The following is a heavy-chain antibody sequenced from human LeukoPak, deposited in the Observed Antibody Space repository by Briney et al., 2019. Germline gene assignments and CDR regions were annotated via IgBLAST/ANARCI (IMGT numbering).Heavy chain of an antibody. CDR1: GGSISNTYY. CDR2: GSYSGNT. V-gene: IGHV4-39*07. Sequence: SETLSLTCTFSGGSISNTYYWGWVRQPPGKGLEWIGSGSYSGNTYYNPSLKGRVTISVDTSKKRFSLVVTSVTAADTAVYYCAANYFDSNGPFFDFWGQGTLVTVSS. CDR3: AANYFDSNGPFFDF. D-gene: IGHD3-22*01. J-gene: IGHJ4*02.